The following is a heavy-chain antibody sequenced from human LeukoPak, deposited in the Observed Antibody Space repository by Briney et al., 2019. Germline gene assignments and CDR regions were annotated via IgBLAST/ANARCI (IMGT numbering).Heavy chain of an antibody. V-gene: IGHV3-33*01. CDR3: ARTRLRWSPYGMDV. J-gene: IGHJ6*02. CDR1: GFTFSSYG. CDR2: IWYDGSNK. Sequence: GRSLRLSCAASGFTFSSYGVHWVRQAPGKGLEWVAVIWYDGSNKYYADSVKGRFTISRDNSKNTLYLQMNSLRAEDTAVYYCARTRLRWSPYGMDVWGQGTTVTVSS. D-gene: IGHD4-23*01.